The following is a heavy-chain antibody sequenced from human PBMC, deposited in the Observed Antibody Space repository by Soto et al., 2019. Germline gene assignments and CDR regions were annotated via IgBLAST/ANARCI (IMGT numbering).Heavy chain of an antibody. J-gene: IGHJ4*02. V-gene: IGHV4-39*01. CDR2: IYYSGST. CDR3: ARTDYSNEEEAYYFDY. CDR1: GGSISSSSYY. Sequence: SETLSLTCTVSGGSISSSSYYWGWIRQPPGKGLEWIGSIYYSGSTYYNPSLKSRVTISVDTSKNQFSLKLSSVTAADTAVYYCARTDYSNEEEAYYFDYWGQGTLVTVSS. D-gene: IGHD4-4*01.